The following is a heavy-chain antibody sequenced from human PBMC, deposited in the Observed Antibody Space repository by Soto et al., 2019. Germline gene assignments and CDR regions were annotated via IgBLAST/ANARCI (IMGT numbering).Heavy chain of an antibody. CDR3: ARNPNLIAAAGTSFDY. Sequence: GASVKVSCKASGYTFTGYYMHWVRQAPGQGLEWMGWINPNSGGTNYAQKFQGRVTMTSDTSISTAYMELSRLRSDDTAVYYCARNPNLIAAAGTSFDYWGQGTLVTVSS. V-gene: IGHV1-2*02. D-gene: IGHD6-13*01. CDR1: GYTFTGYY. J-gene: IGHJ4*02. CDR2: INPNSGGT.